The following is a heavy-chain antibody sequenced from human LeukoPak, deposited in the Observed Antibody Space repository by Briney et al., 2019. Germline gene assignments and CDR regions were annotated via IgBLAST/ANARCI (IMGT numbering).Heavy chain of an antibody. CDR3: ARVRRGDYVFDY. D-gene: IGHD4-17*01. CDR1: GSSISSGGYS. V-gene: IGHV4-30-2*01. CDR2: IYHSGST. J-gene: IGHJ4*02. Sequence: PSETLSLTCAVAGSSISSGGYSWSWIRQPPGKGLEWIGYIYHSGSTYYNPSLKSRVTIPVDRSKNQFSLKLSSVTAADTAVYYCARVRRGDYVFDYWGQGTLVTVSS.